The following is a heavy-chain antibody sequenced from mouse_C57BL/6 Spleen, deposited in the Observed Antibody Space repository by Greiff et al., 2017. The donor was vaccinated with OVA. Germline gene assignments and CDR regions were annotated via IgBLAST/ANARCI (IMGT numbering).Heavy chain of an antibody. J-gene: IGHJ4*01. Sequence: EVKLVESGGGLVKPGGSLKLSCAASGFTFSSYAMSWVRQTPEKRLEWVATISDGGSYTYYPDNVKGRFTISRDNAKNNLYLQMSHLQSEDTAMYYCAREDYGRYAMDYWGQGTSVTVSS. D-gene: IGHD1-1*01. CDR3: AREDYGRYAMDY. CDR2: ISDGGSYT. CDR1: GFTFSSYA. V-gene: IGHV5-4*01.